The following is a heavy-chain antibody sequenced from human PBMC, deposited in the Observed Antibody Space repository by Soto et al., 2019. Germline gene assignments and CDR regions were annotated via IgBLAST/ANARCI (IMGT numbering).Heavy chain of an antibody. CDR1: GGTFSSYT. D-gene: IGHD2-15*01. V-gene: IGHV1-69*08. CDR2: IIPILGIA. Sequence: QVQLVQSGAEVKKPGSSVKVSCKASGGTFSSYTISWVRQAPGQGLEWMGRIIPILGIANYAQKFQGRVTINADKSTSKDYMELSSLRSEDTAVYYCARDYRYCSGGSCYSDAFDIWGQGTMVTVSS. J-gene: IGHJ3*02. CDR3: ARDYRYCSGGSCYSDAFDI.